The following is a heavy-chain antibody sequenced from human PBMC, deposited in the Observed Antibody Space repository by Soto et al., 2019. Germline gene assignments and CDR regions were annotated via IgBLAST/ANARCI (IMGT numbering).Heavy chain of an antibody. CDR2: IIPIFGTA. CDR3: ARGIAARPPAAFDI. CDR1: GGTFSSYA. J-gene: IGHJ3*02. Sequence: GPSVKVSCKASGGTFSSYAISWVRQAPGQGLEWMGGIIPIFGTANYAQKFQGRVTITADESTSTAYMELSSLRSEDTAVYYCARGIAARPPAAFDIWGQGTMVTVSS. D-gene: IGHD6-6*01. V-gene: IGHV1-69*13.